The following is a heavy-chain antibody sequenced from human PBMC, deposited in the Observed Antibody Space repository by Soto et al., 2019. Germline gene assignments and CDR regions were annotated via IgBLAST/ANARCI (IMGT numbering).Heavy chain of an antibody. D-gene: IGHD3-22*01. CDR3: ASGRQYYDSSAHYFDY. J-gene: IGHJ4*02. CDR1: GGTFSSYA. Sequence: QVQLVQSGAEVKKPGSSVKVSCKASGGTFSSYAISWVRQAPGQGLEWMGGIIPIFGTANYAQKFQGRVTITADDSPSTAYMELSSLRSEVTAVYYCASGRQYYDSSAHYFDYWGQGTLVTVSS. CDR2: IIPIFGTA. V-gene: IGHV1-69*01.